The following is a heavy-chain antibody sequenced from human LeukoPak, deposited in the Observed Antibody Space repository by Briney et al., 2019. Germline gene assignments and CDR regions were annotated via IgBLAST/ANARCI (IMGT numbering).Heavy chain of an antibody. CDR2: ISNNGGYT. D-gene: IGHD2-15*01. CDR1: GFTFSSSA. J-gene: IGHJ4*02. CDR3: AKQLGYCSDGSCYFPY. Sequence: GGSLRLSCAASGFTFSSSAMSWVRQAPGKGLERVSAISNNGGYTYYADSVQGRFTISRDNSKSTLCLQMNSLRAEETAVYYCAKQLGYCSDGSCYFPYWGQGTLVTVSS. V-gene: IGHV3-23*01.